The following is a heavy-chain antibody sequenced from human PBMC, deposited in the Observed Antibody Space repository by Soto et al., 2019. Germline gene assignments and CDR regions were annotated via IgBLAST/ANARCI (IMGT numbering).Heavy chain of an antibody. CDR1: GYTFTSYG. CDR2: ISAYNGNT. D-gene: IGHD1-7*01. Sequence: ASVKVSCKASGYTFTSYGISWVRQAPGQGLEWMGWISAYNGNTNYAQKLQGRVTMTTDTSTSTAYMELRSLRSDDTAVYYCARDQLELLSHNWFDPWGQGTLVTVSS. CDR3: ARDQLELLSHNWFDP. J-gene: IGHJ5*02. V-gene: IGHV1-18*01.